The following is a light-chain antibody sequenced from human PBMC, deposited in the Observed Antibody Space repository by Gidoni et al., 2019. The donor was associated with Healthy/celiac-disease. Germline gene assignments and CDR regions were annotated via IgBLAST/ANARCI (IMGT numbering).Light chain of an antibody. CDR3: SSYTSSSTRV. J-gene: IGLJ3*02. V-gene: IGLV2-14*01. CDR2: EVS. CDR1: SSDVGGYNY. Sequence: QSALTQHASVSGSPGQSITISCTGTSSDVGGYNYVYWNQQHPGKAPKLMIYEVSNRPSGVSNRFSGSKSGNTASLTISGLQAEDEADYYCSSYTSSSTRVFGGGTKLTVL.